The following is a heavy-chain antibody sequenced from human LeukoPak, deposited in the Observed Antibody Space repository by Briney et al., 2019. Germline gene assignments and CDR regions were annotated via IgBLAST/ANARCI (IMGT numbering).Heavy chain of an antibody. D-gene: IGHD3-22*01. Sequence: SETLSLTCTVSGYSISSGYYWGWIRQPPGKGLEWIGSIYHSGSTYYNPSLKSRVTISVDTSKNQFSLKLSSVTAADTAVYYCTTIQPYYYDSGGQGTLVTVSS. CDR2: IYHSGST. CDR1: GYSISSGYY. V-gene: IGHV4-38-2*02. CDR3: TTIQPYYYDS. J-gene: IGHJ4*02.